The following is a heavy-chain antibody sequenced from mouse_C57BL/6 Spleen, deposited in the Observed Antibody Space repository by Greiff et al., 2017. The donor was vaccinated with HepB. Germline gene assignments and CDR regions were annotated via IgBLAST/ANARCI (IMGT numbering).Heavy chain of an antibody. V-gene: IGHV5-12*01. CDR2: ISNGGGST. J-gene: IGHJ3*01. CDR3: ARHITTLVAPPAY. D-gene: IGHD1-1*01. CDR1: GFTFSDYY. Sequence: EVKVEESGGGLVQPGGSLKLSCAASGFTFSDYYMYWVRQTPEKRLEWVAYISNGGGSTYYPDTVKGRFTISRDNAKNTLYLQMDRLKSEDTAMYYCARHITTLVAPPAYWGQGTLVTVSA.